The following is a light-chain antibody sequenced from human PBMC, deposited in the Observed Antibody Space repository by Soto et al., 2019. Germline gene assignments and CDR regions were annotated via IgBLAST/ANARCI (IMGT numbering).Light chain of an antibody. V-gene: IGLV2-14*01. CDR1: SSGVGGYNY. CDR2: EVS. J-gene: IGLJ1*01. Sequence: QSVLTQPASVSGSPGQSITISCTGTSSGVGGYNYVSWYQQHPGKAPKLMIYEVSNRPSGVSNRFSGSKSGNTASLTISGLQAEDEADYYCSSYTSGSTYVFGTGTKVTVL. CDR3: SSYTSGSTYV.